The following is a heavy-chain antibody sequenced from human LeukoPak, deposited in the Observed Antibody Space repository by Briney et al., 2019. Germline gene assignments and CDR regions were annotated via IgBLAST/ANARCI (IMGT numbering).Heavy chain of an antibody. CDR1: GGSISSGGYY. D-gene: IGHD3-22*01. CDR2: IYYSGST. V-gene: IGHV4-31*03. J-gene: IGHJ4*02. Sequence: SETLSLTCTVSGGSISSGGYYWSWIRQHPGRGLEWIGYIYYSGSTYYNPSLKSRVTISVDTSKNQFSLELSSVTAADTAVYYCARTSGHYSPVDSWGQGTLVTVSS. CDR3: ARTSGHYSPVDS.